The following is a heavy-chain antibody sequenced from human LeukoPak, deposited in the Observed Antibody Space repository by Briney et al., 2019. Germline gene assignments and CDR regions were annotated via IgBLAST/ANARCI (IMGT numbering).Heavy chain of an antibody. CDR3: AKPLEKYTYGGNFDY. D-gene: IGHD4-23*01. CDR1: GFTFSSYA. J-gene: IGHJ4*02. CDR2: ISSSADST. V-gene: IGHV3-23*01. Sequence: PGGSLRLSCEASGFTFSSYAMSWVRQAPGKGLAWVSVISSSADSTYYAGSVKGRFTISRDNSKNTLYLQMNSLRAEDTAVYYCAKPLEKYTYGGNFDYWGQGILVTVSS.